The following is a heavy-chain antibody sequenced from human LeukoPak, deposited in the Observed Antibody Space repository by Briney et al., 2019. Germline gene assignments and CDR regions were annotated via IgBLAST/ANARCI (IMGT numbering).Heavy chain of an antibody. V-gene: IGHV3-21*01. CDR3: AREYSGFDY. CDR1: GFTFSSYS. Sequence: KTGGSLRLSCAASGFTFSSYSMNGFRKAPGKGLEWVSFISSSSSYIYYADSVKGRFTISRDNAKNSLYLQMNSLRAEDTAVYYCAREYSGFDYWGQGTLVTVSS. D-gene: IGHD1-26*01. CDR2: ISSSSSYI. J-gene: IGHJ4*02.